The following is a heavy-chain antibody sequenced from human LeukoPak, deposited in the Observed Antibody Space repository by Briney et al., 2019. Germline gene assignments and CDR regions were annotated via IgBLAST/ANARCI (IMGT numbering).Heavy chain of an antibody. J-gene: IGHJ4*02. CDR1: GGSISSGGYC. CDR2: IDYSETT. V-gene: IGHV4-30-4*07. Sequence: SETLSLTCAVSGGSISSGGYCWSWIRQPPGKGLEWIGYIDYSETTYSNPSLTRRVTISVDTTNNQFYLKPSYVTAPDTAVYYCARGSTYYDFWSGYYYYFDYWGQGTLVTVSS. D-gene: IGHD3-3*01. CDR3: ARGSTYYDFWSGYYYYFDY.